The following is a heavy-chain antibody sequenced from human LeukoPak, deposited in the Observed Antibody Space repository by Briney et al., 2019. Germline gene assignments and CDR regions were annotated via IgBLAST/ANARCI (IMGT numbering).Heavy chain of an antibody. V-gene: IGHV7-4-1*02. CDR2: INTNTGNP. CDR1: GYTLTSHA. Sequence: ASVKVSCKASGYTLTSHAVNWVRQAPGQGFEWMGWINTNTGNPTYAQGFTGRFVFSLNTSVNTAFLQISSLKAEDTAVYYCARGTPRRLFDLLAGHHAPHFDYWGQGSLVIVSS. CDR3: ARGTPRRLFDLLAGHHAPHFDY. J-gene: IGHJ4*02. D-gene: IGHD3-9*01.